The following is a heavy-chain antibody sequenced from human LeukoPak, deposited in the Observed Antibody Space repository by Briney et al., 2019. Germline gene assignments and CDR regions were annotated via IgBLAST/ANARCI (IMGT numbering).Heavy chain of an antibody. CDR3: AREGSGWPAGFDP. Sequence: GGSLRLSCAASGFTFTNYAMSWVRQAPGEGLEWVSTISGSGGSTYYADSVKGRFTISRDISKNTLYLQIHSLRAEDTAVYYCAREGSGWPAGFDPWGQGTLVTVSS. J-gene: IGHJ5*02. V-gene: IGHV3-23*01. D-gene: IGHD6-19*01. CDR1: GFTFTNYA. CDR2: ISGSGGST.